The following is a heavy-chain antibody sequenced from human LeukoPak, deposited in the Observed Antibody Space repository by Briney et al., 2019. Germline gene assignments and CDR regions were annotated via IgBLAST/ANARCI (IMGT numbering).Heavy chain of an antibody. V-gene: IGHV4-39*01. D-gene: IGHD1-26*01. CDR2: IYYSGST. Sequence: SETLSLTCTVPGGSISSSGYDWGWIRQPPGKGLEWIASIYYSGSTYYNPSLKSRVTISVDTSKNQLSLKLSSLTAADTAVYYCARHEYSGSYYGLSWFDPWGQGTLVTVSS. CDR3: ARHEYSGSYYGLSWFDP. CDR1: GGSISSSGYD. J-gene: IGHJ5*02.